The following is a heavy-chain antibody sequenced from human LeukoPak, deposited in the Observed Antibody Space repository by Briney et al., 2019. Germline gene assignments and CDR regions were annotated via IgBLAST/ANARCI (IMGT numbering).Heavy chain of an antibody. CDR2: IYYSGST. V-gene: IGHV4-59*01. CDR3: ARLTYYYDSSGREDAFDI. J-gene: IGHJ3*02. D-gene: IGHD3-22*01. Sequence: SETLSLTCTVSGGSISSYYWSWIRQPPGKGLEWIGYIYYSGSTNYNPSLKSRVTISVDTSKNQFSLKLSSVTAADTAVYYCARLTYYYDSSGREDAFDIWGQGTMVTVSS. CDR1: GGSISSYY.